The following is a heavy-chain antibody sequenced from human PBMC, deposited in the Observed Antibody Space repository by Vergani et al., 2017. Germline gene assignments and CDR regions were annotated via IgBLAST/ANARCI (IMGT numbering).Heavy chain of an antibody. V-gene: IGHV4-59*01. CDR3: ASLYCSGGRCYSDY. J-gene: IGHJ4*02. CDR2: IYYSGST. Sequence: QVQLQESGPGLVKPSETLSLTCTVSGGSISSYYWSWIRQPPGKGLEWIGYIYYSGSTHYSPSLKSRVTISVDTSTNQISLKLSSVTAADTAVYYCASLYCSGGRCYSDYWGQGTLVTVSS. CDR1: GGSISSYY. D-gene: IGHD2-15*01.